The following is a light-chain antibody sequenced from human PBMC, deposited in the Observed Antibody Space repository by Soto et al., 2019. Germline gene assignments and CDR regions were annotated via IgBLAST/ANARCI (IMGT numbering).Light chain of an antibody. CDR2: SAS. J-gene: IGKJ4*01. Sequence: DIQMTQSPSSVSASVGDRVTITCRASQGISGWLAWYQQKPGRAPKLLIYSASTLETGVPSRFSGGRSGTDFTITINNLQPEDFATYYCQQATISQLTFGGGTKVEIK. CDR3: QQATISQLT. CDR1: QGISGW. V-gene: IGKV1-12*01.